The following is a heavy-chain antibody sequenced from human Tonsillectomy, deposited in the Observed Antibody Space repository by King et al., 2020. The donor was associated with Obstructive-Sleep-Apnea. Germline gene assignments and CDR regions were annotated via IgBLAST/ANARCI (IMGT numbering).Heavy chain of an antibody. CDR1: GGSFSGYY. Sequence: VQLQQWGAGLLKPSETLSLTCAVYGGSFSGYYWSWIRQPPGMGLEWIGEINHSGSTNYNPSLKSRVTISADTSKNQFSLKVSSVTAADTAVYYCARRPDYGETPFDYWGQGTLVTVSS. J-gene: IGHJ4*02. CDR2: INHSGST. CDR3: ARRPDYGETPFDY. V-gene: IGHV4-34*01. D-gene: IGHD4-17*01.